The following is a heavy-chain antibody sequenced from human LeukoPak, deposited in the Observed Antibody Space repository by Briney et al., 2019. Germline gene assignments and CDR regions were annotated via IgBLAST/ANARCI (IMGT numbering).Heavy chain of an antibody. V-gene: IGHV3-21*01. CDR1: GFTFSSYT. D-gene: IGHD6-13*01. CDR3: ARTANFAAGYYIDY. J-gene: IGHJ4*02. Sequence: GGSLRLSCAASGFTFSSYTMNWVRQAPGKGLEWVSSISGSSRHKYYADSVKGRFTISRNNAKNSLYLQMNSLRAEDTAVYYCARTANFAAGYYIDYWGQGTLVTVSS. CDR2: ISGSSRHK.